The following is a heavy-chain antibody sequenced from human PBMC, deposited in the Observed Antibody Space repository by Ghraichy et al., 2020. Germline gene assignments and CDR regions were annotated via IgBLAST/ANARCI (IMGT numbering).Heavy chain of an antibody. CDR2: IHHGGST. D-gene: IGHD3-22*01. CDR3: VRGSTHYYDSNGYYYY. CDR1: GYSISSGYY. J-gene: IGHJ4*02. V-gene: IGHV4-38-2*01. Sequence: SETLSLNCAVSGYSISSGYYWGWIRQPPGKGLEWIGSIHHGGSTFYNPSLKSRVTISVDTSKNQFSLRLTSVTAADTAVYYCVRGSTHYYDSNGYYYYWGQGHMVTVSS.